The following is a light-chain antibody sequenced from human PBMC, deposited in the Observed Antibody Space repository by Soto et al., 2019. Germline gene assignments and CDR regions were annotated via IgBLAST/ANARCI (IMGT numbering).Light chain of an antibody. J-gene: IGKJ4*01. CDR2: DVS. CDR1: QSVTTF. Sequence: EIVLTQSPVTLSLSPGERATLSCRASQSVTTFVAWYQQKPGQAPRLLIYDVSNRATGIPARFSGSGSGTDFTLTISSLEPEDFAVYYCQQRINWPLTFGGGTKVEIK. CDR3: QQRINWPLT. V-gene: IGKV3-11*01.